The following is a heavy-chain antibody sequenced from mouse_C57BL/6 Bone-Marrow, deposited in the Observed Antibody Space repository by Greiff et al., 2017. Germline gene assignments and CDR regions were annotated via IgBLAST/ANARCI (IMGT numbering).Heavy chain of an antibody. Sequence: QVQLQQPGAELVKPGASVKLSCKASGYTFTSYWMHWVKQRPGQGLEWIGMIHPKSGRTNYNEKFKRKATLTVDKSSSTAYMRLSSLTSEDSAVYYCARPNYYGSRFDYWGQGTTLTVSS. CDR3: ARPNYYGSRFDY. D-gene: IGHD1-1*01. V-gene: IGHV1-64*01. J-gene: IGHJ2*01. CDR1: GYTFTSYW. CDR2: IHPKSGRT.